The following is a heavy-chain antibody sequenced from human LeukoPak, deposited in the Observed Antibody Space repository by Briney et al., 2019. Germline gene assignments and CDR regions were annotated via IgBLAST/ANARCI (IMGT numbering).Heavy chain of an antibody. CDR3: AREEGSGSPYFDY. Sequence: SVKDSCKASGGIISSYASIWLGRHPGQRREWMGGIIPIFGTANYAQKLQGRVTITTDESTSTAYMELSSLRSEDTAVYYCAREEGSGSPYFDYWGQGTLVTVSS. D-gene: IGHD6-19*01. J-gene: IGHJ4*02. V-gene: IGHV1-69*05. CDR1: GGIISSYA. CDR2: IIPIFGTA.